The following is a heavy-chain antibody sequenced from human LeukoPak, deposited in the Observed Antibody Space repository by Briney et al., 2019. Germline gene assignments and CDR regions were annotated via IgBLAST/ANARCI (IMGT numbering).Heavy chain of an antibody. D-gene: IGHD3-22*01. CDR2: IKSKTDGGTT. V-gene: IGHV3-15*01. CDR1: GFTFSSYE. CDR3: TTHADYYDSSGLDY. J-gene: IGHJ4*02. Sequence: PGGSLRLSCAASGFTFSSYEMNWVRQAPGKGLEWVGRIKSKTDGGTTDYAAPVKGRFTISRDDSKNTLYLQMNSLKTEDTAVYYCTTHADYYDSSGLDYWGQGTLVTVSS.